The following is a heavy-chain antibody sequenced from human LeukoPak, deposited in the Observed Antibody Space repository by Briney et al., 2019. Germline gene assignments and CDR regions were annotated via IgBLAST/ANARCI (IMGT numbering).Heavy chain of an antibody. D-gene: IGHD2-2*01. CDR1: GYTFTSYG. Sequence: APVKVSCKASGYTFTSYGISWVRQAPGQGLEWMGWISVDNGNTKYAQKLQGRVTMTTDTSTSTAYMELRSLRSDDTAVYYCARHSSTSCFDYWGQGSLVTVSS. CDR3: ARHSSTSCFDY. J-gene: IGHJ4*02. CDR2: ISVDNGNT. V-gene: IGHV1-18*01.